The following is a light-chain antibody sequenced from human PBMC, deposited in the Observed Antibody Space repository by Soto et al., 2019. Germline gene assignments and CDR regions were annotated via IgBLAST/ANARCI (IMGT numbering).Light chain of an antibody. CDR3: QQFSSSGT. CDR1: QSVISNS. CDR2: ETS. J-gene: IGKJ1*01. Sequence: EIVLTQSPATLSLSPGERATLSCGSSQSVISNSLAWYQQKPGVAPRVLNNETSRKGTGISDRCSGSGSRTYFTLTSSRLEHEDVAVYYCQQFSSSGTFGQGTKVDI. V-gene: IGKV3D-20*01.